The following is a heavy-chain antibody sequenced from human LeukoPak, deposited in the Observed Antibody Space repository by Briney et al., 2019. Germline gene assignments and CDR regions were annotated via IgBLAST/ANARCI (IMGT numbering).Heavy chain of an antibody. Sequence: GGSLRLSCAASGFTFSSYGMHWVRQAPGKGLEWVAFIRYDGSNKYYADSVKGRFTISRDNAKNTLYLQMNSLRAEDTAVYYCARHTVTIFSDAFDIWGQGAMVTVSS. V-gene: IGHV3-30*02. CDR1: GFTFSSYG. CDR3: ARHTVTIFSDAFDI. D-gene: IGHD4-17*01. J-gene: IGHJ3*02. CDR2: IRYDGSNK.